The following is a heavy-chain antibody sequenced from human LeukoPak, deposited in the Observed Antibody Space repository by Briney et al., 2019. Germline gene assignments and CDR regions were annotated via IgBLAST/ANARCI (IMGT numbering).Heavy chain of an antibody. J-gene: IGHJ4*02. Sequence: GGSLRLSCAASGFTFSSYSMNWVRQAPGKGLEWVSSISSSSSYIYYADSVKGRFTISRDNAKNSPYLQMNSLRAEDTAVYCCARDLGGYATYWGQGTLVTVSS. D-gene: IGHD5-18*01. CDR1: GFTFSSYS. V-gene: IGHV3-21*01. CDR3: ARDLGGYATY. CDR2: ISSSSSYI.